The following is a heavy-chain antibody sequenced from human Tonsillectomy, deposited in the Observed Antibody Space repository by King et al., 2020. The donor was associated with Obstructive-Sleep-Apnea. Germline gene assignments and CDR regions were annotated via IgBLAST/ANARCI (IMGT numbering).Heavy chain of an antibody. Sequence: VQLVESGGGLVQPGGSLRLSCAASGFTFSRYAMSWVRQAPGKGLEWVSPISGSGVTTYYADPVRGRFTISRDNSKNTLYLQMNGLRAEDTAVYYWAKGSGIDYWGQGTLVTVSS. D-gene: IGHD3-10*01. CDR3: AKGSGIDY. CDR1: GFTFSRYA. CDR2: ISGSGVTT. J-gene: IGHJ4*02. V-gene: IGHV3-23*04.